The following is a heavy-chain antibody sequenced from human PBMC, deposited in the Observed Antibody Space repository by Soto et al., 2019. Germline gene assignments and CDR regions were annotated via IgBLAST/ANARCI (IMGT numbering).Heavy chain of an antibody. CDR1: GGTFSSHG. Sequence: QVQLVQSGTVVQRRGSSVKVSCQASGGTFSSHGMAWVRQAPGQGLEWMGGIIPTFGTPTYAPKFQGRVTITADKSTNTAYMELSSLRSEDTGVYYCASERSAQYFDFWGQGTLITVPS. D-gene: IGHD1-26*01. V-gene: IGHV1-69*06. CDR3: ASERSAQYFDF. CDR2: IIPTFGTP. J-gene: IGHJ4*02.